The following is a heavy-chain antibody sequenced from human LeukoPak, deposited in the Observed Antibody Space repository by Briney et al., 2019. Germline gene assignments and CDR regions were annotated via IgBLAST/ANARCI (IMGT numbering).Heavy chain of an antibody. V-gene: IGHV3-23*01. D-gene: IGHD3-9*01. CDR1: GFTFSSYA. CDR2: ISGSGGST. Sequence: GGSLRLSCAASGFTFSSYAMSWGRQAPGKGLEWVSAISGSGGSTYYADSVKGRFTISRDNSKNTLYLQMNSLRAEDTAVYYCAKAPHYDILTGYYTGYFDYWGQGTLVTVSS. CDR3: AKAPHYDILTGYYTGYFDY. J-gene: IGHJ4*02.